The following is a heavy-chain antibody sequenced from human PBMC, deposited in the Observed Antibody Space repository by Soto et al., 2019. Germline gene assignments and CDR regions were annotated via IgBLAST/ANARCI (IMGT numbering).Heavy chain of an antibody. CDR2: IIGSGGNT. CDR1: GFTFSSYA. J-gene: IGHJ6*03. CDR3: AKQSGPYYKYSYMDV. V-gene: IGHV3-23*01. Sequence: PGGSLRLSCAASGFTFSSYAMSWVRQAPGKGLEWVSAIIGSGGNTYCADSVKGRFTISRDNSKDTLYLQMNSLRAEDTAVYYCAKQSGPYYKYSYMDVWGKGTTVTVSS. D-gene: IGHD5-12*01.